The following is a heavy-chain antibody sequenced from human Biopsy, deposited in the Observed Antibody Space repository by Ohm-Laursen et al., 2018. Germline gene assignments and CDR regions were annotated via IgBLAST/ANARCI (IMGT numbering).Heavy chain of an antibody. D-gene: IGHD3-9*01. J-gene: IGHJ1*01. CDR2: NIPILGTG. CDR3: ATKLTGYFHH. CDR1: SYTFTDYN. Sequence: GASVKISCKVSSYTFTDYNIHWMRQAPGQGLEWLGGNIPILGTGNYAQKFQDRVTVAADTSTSTATMELRSLRSDDTAGYCCATKLTGYFHHWGQGTLVIVSS. V-gene: IGHV1-69*06.